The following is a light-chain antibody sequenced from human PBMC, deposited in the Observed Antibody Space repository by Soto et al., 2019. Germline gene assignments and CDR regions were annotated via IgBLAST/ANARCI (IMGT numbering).Light chain of an antibody. Sequence: QSVLTQPPSVSAAPGQKVTISCSGSSSNIGSHYVSWYQHFPGAAPKLLIYDNNKRPSGIPDRFSGSKSGTSATLDIIGLQTGDEADYYCGTWDTILSVVLGGGTQRTVL. CDR1: SSNIGSHY. CDR2: DNN. CDR3: GTWDTILSVV. J-gene: IGLJ7*01. V-gene: IGLV1-51*01.